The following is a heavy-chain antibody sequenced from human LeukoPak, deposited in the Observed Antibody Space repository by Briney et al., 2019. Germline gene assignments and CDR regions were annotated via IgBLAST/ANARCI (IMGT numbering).Heavy chain of an antibody. CDR2: IIPIFGTA. D-gene: IGHD3-10*01. CDR3: ARDRADPRYYYGSGPYYYGMDV. V-gene: IGHV1-69*01. J-gene: IGHJ6*04. Sequence: SVKVSCKASGGTLSSYAISWVRQAPGQGLEWMGGIIPIFGTANYAQKFQGRVTIAADESTSTAYMELSSLRSEDTAVYYCARDRADPRYYYGSGPYYYGMDVWGKGTTVTVSS. CDR1: GGTLSSYA.